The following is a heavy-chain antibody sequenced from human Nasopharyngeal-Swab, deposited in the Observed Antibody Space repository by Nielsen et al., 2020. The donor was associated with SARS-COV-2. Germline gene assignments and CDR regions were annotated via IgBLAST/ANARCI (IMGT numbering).Heavy chain of an antibody. CDR1: GGSISSYY. J-gene: IGHJ5*02. CDR3: ARYSGSYYWFDP. V-gene: IGHV4-59*01. CDR2: IYYSGST. D-gene: IGHD1-26*01. Sequence: SETLSLTCTVSGGSISSYYWSWIRQPPGKGLEWIGYIYYSGSTNYNPSLKSRVTIPVDTFKNQFSLKLSSVTAADTAVYYCARYSGSYYWFDPWGQGTLVTVSS.